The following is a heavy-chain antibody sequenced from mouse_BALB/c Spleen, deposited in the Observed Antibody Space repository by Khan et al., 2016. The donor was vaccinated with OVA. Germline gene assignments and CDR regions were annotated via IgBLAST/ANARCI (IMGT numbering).Heavy chain of an antibody. Sequence: EVQLVESGGGLVKPGGSLKLSCAASGCTFSRHAMSWVRQTPERRLEWVASIGSGGSTYYPDNVKGRFTISRDNARNILYIQMSSLRADDSAMYYCARVNGSTGVDYWGQGTTLTVSS. CDR1: GCTFSRHA. J-gene: IGHJ2*01. CDR3: ARVNGSTGVDY. V-gene: IGHV5-6-5*01. CDR2: IGSGGST.